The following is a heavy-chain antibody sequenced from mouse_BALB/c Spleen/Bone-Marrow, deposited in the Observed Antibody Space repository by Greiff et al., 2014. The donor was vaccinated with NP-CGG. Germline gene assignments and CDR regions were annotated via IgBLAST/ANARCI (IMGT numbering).Heavy chain of an antibody. V-gene: IGHV5-12-1*01. CDR3: ARHRYYFDY. CDR1: GFPFSSYD. J-gene: IGHJ2*01. CDR2: FSSGGGST. Sequence: VQLKEAGGGLVKPGGSLKLSCAASGFPFSSYDMSWVRPTPGKRLEWVAYFSSGGGSTYYPDTVKGRFTISRDNAKNTLYLQMSSLKSEDTAMYYCARHRYYFDYWGQGTTLTVSS.